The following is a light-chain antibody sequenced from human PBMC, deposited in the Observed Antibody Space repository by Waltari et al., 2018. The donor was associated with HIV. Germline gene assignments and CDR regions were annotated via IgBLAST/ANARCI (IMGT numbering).Light chain of an antibody. V-gene: IGLV2-8*01. CDR1: SSDVGGYNY. J-gene: IGLJ1*01. CDR3: SSYAGSNNYV. CDR2: EVS. Sequence: QSALTQPPSASGSPGQSVTISCTGTSSDVGGYNYVSWYQPHPGKAPTRMIYEVSKRPSGVPVRFSGSKSGNPASLTVSGLQAEDEADYYCSSYAGSNNYVFGTGTKVTVL.